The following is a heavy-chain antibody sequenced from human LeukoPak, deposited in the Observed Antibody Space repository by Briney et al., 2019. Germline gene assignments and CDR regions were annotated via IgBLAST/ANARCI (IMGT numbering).Heavy chain of an antibody. D-gene: IGHD1-14*01. V-gene: IGHV3-23*01. J-gene: IGHJ4*02. CDR3: AKGRGGIYYFDY. CDR1: GFTFSSYG. CDR2: ISGSGGST. Sequence: HPGGSLRLSCAASGFTFSSYGMSWVHQAPGKGLEWVSAISGSGGSTYYADSVKGRFTISRDNSKNTLYLQMNSLRAEDTAVYYCAKGRGGIYYFDYWGQGTLVTVSS.